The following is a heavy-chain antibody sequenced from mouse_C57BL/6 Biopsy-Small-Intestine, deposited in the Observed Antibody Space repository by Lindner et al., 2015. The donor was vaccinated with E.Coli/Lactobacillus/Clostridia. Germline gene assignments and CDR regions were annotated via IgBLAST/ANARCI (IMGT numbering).Heavy chain of an antibody. CDR2: IYPGDGDI. D-gene: IGHD2-2*01. CDR1: GYAFNSFW. V-gene: IGHV1-80*01. J-gene: IGHJ4*01. Sequence: VQLQESGAELVKPGASVKISCRTSGYAFNSFWMNWVKQRPGKGLEWIGQIYPGDGDINYNGKFKGKATLTADKSSSTVYMQLSSLTSEDSAVYFRARVGYYDAMDYWGQGTSVTVSS. CDR3: ARVGYYDAMDY.